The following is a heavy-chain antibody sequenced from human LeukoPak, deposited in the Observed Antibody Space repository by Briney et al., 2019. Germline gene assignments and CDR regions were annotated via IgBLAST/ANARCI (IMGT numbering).Heavy chain of an antibody. CDR1: GGTFSSYA. D-gene: IGHD6-13*01. CDR3: ARLSYSSSWYLDY. Sequence: SVKVSCKASGGTFSSYAISWVRQAPGQGLEWMGRIIPILGIANYAQKFQGRVTITADKSTSTAYMELSSLRSEDTAVYYCARLSYSSSWYLDYWGQGTLVTVSS. CDR2: IIPILGIA. V-gene: IGHV1-69*04. J-gene: IGHJ4*02.